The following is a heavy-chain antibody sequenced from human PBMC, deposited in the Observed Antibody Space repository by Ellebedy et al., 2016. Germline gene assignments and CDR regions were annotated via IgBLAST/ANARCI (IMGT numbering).Heavy chain of an antibody. J-gene: IGHJ4*02. CDR2: IHYSGVT. CDR1: GDSITGYY. CDR3: AREGRGSYDY. Sequence: SETLSLXXSVSGDSITGYYWNWIRQPAGKGLEWIGRIHYSGVTKYSPSLQSRVSVSLDTSKKQFSLNLNSVTDADTAVYYCAREGRGSYDYWGQGTQVTVSS. V-gene: IGHV4-4*07. D-gene: IGHD1-26*01.